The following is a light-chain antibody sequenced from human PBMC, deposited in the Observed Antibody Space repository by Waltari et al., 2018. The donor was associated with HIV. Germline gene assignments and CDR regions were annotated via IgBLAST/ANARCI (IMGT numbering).Light chain of an antibody. CDR1: QSVSSNY. V-gene: IGKV3-20*01. Sequence: EIVLTQSPGTLSLSPGERATLSCRASQSVSSNYLAWYQQKPGQAPRLLIYCASSRATGIPDRFSGSGSGTDFTLTISRLEPEDFAVYYCQQYGSSPSITFGQGTRLEIK. CDR3: QQYGSSPSIT. CDR2: CAS. J-gene: IGKJ5*01.